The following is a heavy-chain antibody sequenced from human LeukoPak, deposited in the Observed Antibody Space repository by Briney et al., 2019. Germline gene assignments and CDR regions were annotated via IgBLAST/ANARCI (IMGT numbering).Heavy chain of an antibody. D-gene: IGHD4-17*01. Sequence: GRSLRLSCAASGFTFSSYAMHWVRQAPGKGLEWVAVISYDGSNKYYADSVKGRFTISRDNSKNTLYLQMNSLRAEDTAVYYCAREPGGDYEGSGNYWGQGTLVTVSS. CDR3: AREPGGDYEGSGNY. CDR1: GFTFSSYA. CDR2: ISYDGSNK. V-gene: IGHV3-30-3*01. J-gene: IGHJ4*02.